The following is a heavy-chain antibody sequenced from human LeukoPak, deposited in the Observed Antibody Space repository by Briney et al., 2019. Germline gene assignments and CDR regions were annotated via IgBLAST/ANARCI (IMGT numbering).Heavy chain of an antibody. D-gene: IGHD4-11*01. CDR1: GGTFSSYA. V-gene: IGHV1-69*01. Sequence: SVKVSCKASGGTFSSYAIGWVRQAPGQGLEWMGGIIPIFGTANYAQKFQGRVTITADESTSTAYMELSSLRSEDTAVYYCARDRLMTTFQYFDYWGQGTLVTVSS. CDR2: IIPIFGTA. CDR3: ARDRLMTTFQYFDY. J-gene: IGHJ4*02.